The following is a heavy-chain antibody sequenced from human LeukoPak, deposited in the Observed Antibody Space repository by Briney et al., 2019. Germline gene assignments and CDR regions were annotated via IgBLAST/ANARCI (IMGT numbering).Heavy chain of an antibody. V-gene: IGHV4-59*01. D-gene: IGHD3-9*01. CDR2: IYDSGST. CDR1: GGSISSYY. CDR3: TKGGRRDILTY. Sequence: PSETLSLTCTVSGGSISSYYWSWIRQPPGKGLEWIGYIYDSGSTNYNPSLKSRVTISVDTSKNQFSLKLTSVTAADTAVYCCTKGGRRDILTYWGQGILVTVSP. J-gene: IGHJ4*02.